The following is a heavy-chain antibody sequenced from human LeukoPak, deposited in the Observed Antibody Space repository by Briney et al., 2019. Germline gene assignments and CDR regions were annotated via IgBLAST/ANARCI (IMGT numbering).Heavy chain of an antibody. CDR2: FDPEDDET. CDR3: ATDLPYDFWSGYGMDV. CDR1: GYTLTEIS. J-gene: IGHJ6*04. V-gene: IGHV1-24*01. D-gene: IGHD3-3*01. Sequence: GASVKVSCKVSGYTLTEISMHWVRQAPGKGLEWMGGFDPEDDETVYAQKFQGRVTMTEDTSTDTAYMELSSLRSEDTAVYYCATDLPYDFWSGYGMDVWGKGTTVTVSS.